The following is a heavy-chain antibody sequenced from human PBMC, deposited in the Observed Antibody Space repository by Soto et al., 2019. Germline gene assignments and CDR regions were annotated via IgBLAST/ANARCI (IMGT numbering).Heavy chain of an antibody. CDR2: ISQSGGST. V-gene: IGHV3-23*01. J-gene: IGHJ4*02. Sequence: EVQLLESGGGLVQPGGSLRLSCAVPGFTLNNHVMTWVRQAPGKGLEWVSTISQSGGSTYNADSVKGRFTISRDDSKNTLFLQMNSLRAEDTAIYFCAKERYADLDYWGQGTLVTVSS. CDR1: GFTLNNHV. D-gene: IGHD5-18*01. CDR3: AKERYADLDY.